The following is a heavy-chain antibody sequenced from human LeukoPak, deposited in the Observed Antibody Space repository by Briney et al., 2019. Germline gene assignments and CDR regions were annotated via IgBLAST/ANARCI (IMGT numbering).Heavy chain of an antibody. CDR1: GGSISSHY. Sequence: SETLSLTCTVTGGSISSHYWSWFRQTPGERPEWIAFIYYSGTTNYNPSLKGRVTISIDSSKNQFSLKLSSVTAADTAIYYCARGTGFYDSSGHYYWGYFDSWGQGTLVPVSS. D-gene: IGHD3-22*01. V-gene: IGHV4-59*11. J-gene: IGHJ4*02. CDR3: ARGTGFYDSSGHYYWGYFDS. CDR2: IYYSGTT.